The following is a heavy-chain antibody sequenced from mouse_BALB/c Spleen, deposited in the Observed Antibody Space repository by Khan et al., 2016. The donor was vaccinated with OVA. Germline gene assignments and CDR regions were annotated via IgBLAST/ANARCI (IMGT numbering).Heavy chain of an antibody. Sequence: VQLVESGPELVRPGESVKTSCKGSGYTFTDYAMHWVKQSHAKSLEWIGVISIYYDNTDYNHKFKGKATMTVDKSSSTAHMELARLTSEASAIFYWARGGKWLRRGGGNSDYWGQGTTLTVSS. V-gene: IGHV1S137*01. J-gene: IGHJ2*01. CDR2: ISIYYDNT. CDR3: ARGGKWLRRGGGNSDY. D-gene: IGHD2-2*01. CDR1: GYTFTDYA.